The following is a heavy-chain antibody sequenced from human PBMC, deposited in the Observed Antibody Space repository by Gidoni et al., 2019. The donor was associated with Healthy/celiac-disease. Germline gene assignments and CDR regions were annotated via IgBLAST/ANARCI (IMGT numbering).Heavy chain of an antibody. V-gene: IGHV4-39*01. D-gene: IGHD1-26*01. Sequence: QLQLQESGPGLVKPSETLSLTCTVSGGSISSSSYYWGWIRQPPGKGLEWIGSIYYSGSTYYNPSLKSRVTISVDTSKNQFSLKLSSVTAADTAVYYCARVIRPPFKLLLTGGGSYYFDYWGQGTLVTVSS. CDR1: GGSISSSSYY. CDR2: IYYSGST. CDR3: ARVIRPPFKLLLTGGGSYYFDY. J-gene: IGHJ4*02.